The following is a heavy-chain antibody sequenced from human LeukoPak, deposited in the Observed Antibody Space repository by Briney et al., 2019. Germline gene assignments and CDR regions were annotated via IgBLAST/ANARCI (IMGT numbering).Heavy chain of an antibody. D-gene: IGHD2-2*01. V-gene: IGHV4-59*01. Sequence: SETLSLTCTVSGGSISSYYWSWIRQPPGKGLEWIGYIYYSGGTNYNPSLKSRVTISVDTSKNQFSLKLSSVTAADTAVYYCARELGYCSSTSCYAHWFDPWGQGTLVTVSS. J-gene: IGHJ5*02. CDR2: IYYSGGT. CDR1: GGSISSYY. CDR3: ARELGYCSSTSCYAHWFDP.